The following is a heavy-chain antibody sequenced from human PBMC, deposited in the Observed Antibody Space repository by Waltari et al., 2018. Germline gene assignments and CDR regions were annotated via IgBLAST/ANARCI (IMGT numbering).Heavy chain of an antibody. CDR2: IYPGDSGT. V-gene: IGHV5-51*01. D-gene: IGHD4-4*01. CDR3: ARRNAHFHFGMDV. CDR1: VYTYETYW. Sequence: EVQLVQSGSEQKKPGDSLNLSGKASVYTYETYWIACVRQTPGKGLEWMGIIYPGDSGTKYSPSFQGQVTFSVDRSISTAYLHLTSLKASDTAIYYCARRNAHFHFGMDVWGQGTTVTVSS. J-gene: IGHJ6*02.